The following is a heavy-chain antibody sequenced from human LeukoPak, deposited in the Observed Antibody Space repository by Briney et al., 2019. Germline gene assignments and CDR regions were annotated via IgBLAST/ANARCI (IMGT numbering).Heavy chain of an antibody. D-gene: IGHD7-27*01. V-gene: IGHV4-34*01. J-gene: IGHJ4*02. CDR1: GGSLSGYY. CDR2: INHSGST. CDR3: ATRKLGNDY. Sequence: SETLSLTCAVYGGSLSGYYWSWIRQPPGKGLEWIGEINHSGSTNYNPSLKSRATISVDTSKNQFSLKLSSVTAADTAVYYCATRKLGNDYWGQGIPVIVSS.